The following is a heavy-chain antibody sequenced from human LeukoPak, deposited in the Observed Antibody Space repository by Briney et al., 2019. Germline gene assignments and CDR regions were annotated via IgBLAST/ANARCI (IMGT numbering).Heavy chain of an antibody. CDR1: GFTVSSNY. D-gene: IGHD3-10*01. CDR2: IYSGGST. V-gene: IGHV3-53*01. Sequence: WGSLRLSCAASGFTVSSNYMSWVRQAPGKGLEWVSVIYSGGSTYYADSVKGRFTISRDNSKNTLYLQMNSLRAEDTAVYYCAREDLDGSGSYNWFDPWGQGTLVTVSS. J-gene: IGHJ5*02. CDR3: AREDLDGSGSYNWFDP.